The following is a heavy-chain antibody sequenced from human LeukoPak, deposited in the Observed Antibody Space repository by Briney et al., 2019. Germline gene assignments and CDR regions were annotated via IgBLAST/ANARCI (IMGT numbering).Heavy chain of an antibody. CDR3: ARVSRWQLPYFDS. J-gene: IGHJ4*02. D-gene: IGHD4-23*01. CDR2: INYSGST. CDR1: GGSMSSSY. Sequence: PSETLSLTCTVSGGSMSSSYWSWIRQPPGKGLEWIGYINYSGSTKYNPSLKSRVTISEDTSKNQFSLNMTSVTDADTAVYYCARVSRWQLPYFDSWGQGALVTVSS. V-gene: IGHV4-59*01.